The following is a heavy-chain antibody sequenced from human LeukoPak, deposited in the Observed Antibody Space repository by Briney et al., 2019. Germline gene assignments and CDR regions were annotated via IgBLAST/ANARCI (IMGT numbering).Heavy chain of an antibody. Sequence: ASVKVSCKASGYTLSDYGISWVRQARGQGLEWMGWVNFYNGNTKYAEKLQGRLTMTRDTPTSTAYMEVRSLRPDDTAIYYCVRTRRSIVATIFDYWGQGALITVSS. CDR1: GYTLSDYG. D-gene: IGHD5-12*01. CDR2: VNFYNGNT. J-gene: IGHJ4*02. V-gene: IGHV1-18*01. CDR3: VRTRRSIVATIFDY.